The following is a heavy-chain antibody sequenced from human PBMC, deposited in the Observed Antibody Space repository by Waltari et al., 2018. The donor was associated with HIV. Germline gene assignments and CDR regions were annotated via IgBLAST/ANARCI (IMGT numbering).Heavy chain of an antibody. J-gene: IGHJ6*02. CDR2: ISWDGGST. Sequence: EVQLVESGGVVVQPGGYLRLTCAAYGFTLYDYAINWFRLAPGNGMEWVSLISWDGGSTYYAESVKGRFTISRDNSKNSLYLQMNSLRAEDTALYYCAKDMGSTRYYGMDVWGQGTTVTVSS. CDR1: GFTLYDYA. CDR3: AKDMGSTRYYGMDV. V-gene: IGHV3-43D*03.